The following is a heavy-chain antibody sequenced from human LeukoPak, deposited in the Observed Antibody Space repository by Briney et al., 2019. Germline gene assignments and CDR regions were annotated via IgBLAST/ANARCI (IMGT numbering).Heavy chain of an antibody. CDR3: ARDVALGQLVSKDRTYYYYGMDV. CDR1: GFTFSSYS. CDR2: ISSSSSYI. D-gene: IGHD6-6*01. V-gene: IGHV3-21*01. Sequence: GGSLRLSCAASGFTFSSYSMNWVRQAPGKGLEWVSSISSSSSYIYYADSVKGRFTISRDNAKNSLYLQMNSLRAEDTAVYYCARDVALGQLVSKDRTYYYYGMDVWGQGTTVTVSS. J-gene: IGHJ6*02.